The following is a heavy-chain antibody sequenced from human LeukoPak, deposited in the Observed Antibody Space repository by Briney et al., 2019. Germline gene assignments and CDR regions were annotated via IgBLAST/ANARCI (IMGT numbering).Heavy chain of an antibody. V-gene: IGHV3-33*01. D-gene: IGHD6-13*01. J-gene: IGHJ5*02. CDR1: GFTFSSYG. CDR3: ARDQGGIAAAGKEETNWFDP. CDR2: IWYDGSNK. Sequence: GRSLRLSCAASGFTFSSYGMHWVRQAPGKGLEWVAVIWYDGSNKYYADSVKGRFTISRDNSKNTLYLQMNSLRAEDTAVYYCARDQGGIAAAGKEETNWFDPWGQGTLVTVSS.